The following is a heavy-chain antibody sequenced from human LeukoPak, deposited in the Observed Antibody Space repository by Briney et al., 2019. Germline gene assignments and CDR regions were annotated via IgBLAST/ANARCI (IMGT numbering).Heavy chain of an antibody. CDR3: ARDQDIVVVVAALRQREMGGFDP. D-gene: IGHD2-15*01. J-gene: IGHJ5*02. CDR2: MNPKSGNT. V-gene: IGHV1-8*01. CDR1: GYTFTNYD. Sequence: ASVKVSCKASGYTFTNYDINWVRQATGQGPEGMGWMNPKSGNTGYAQKFQGRATMTSNTSISTAYMELSSLRSDDTAVYYCARDQDIVVVVAALRQREMGGFDPWGQGTLVTVSS.